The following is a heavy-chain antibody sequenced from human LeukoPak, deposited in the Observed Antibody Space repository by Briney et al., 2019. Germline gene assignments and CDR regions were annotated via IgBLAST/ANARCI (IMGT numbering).Heavy chain of an antibody. CDR3: AKDNQALRGSGSYSDWFDP. V-gene: IGHV3-23*01. D-gene: IGHD1-26*01. CDR2: ISGSGGST. Sequence: QTGGSLRLSCAASGFTFSSYAMSWVRQAPGKGLEWVSAISGSGGSTYYADSVKGRFTISRDNSKNTLYLQMNSLRAEDTAVYYCAKDNQALRGSGSYSDWFDPWGQGTLVTVSS. CDR1: GFTFSSYA. J-gene: IGHJ5*02.